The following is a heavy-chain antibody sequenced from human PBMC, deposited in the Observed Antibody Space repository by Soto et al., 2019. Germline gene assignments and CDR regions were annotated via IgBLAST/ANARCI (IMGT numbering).Heavy chain of an antibody. CDR1: GYTFTSYY. V-gene: IGHV1-46*01. CDR3: ARDGYYDVLTGYSYYFDS. J-gene: IGHJ4*02. CDR2: INPSGGST. D-gene: IGHD3-9*01. Sequence: QVQLVQSGAEVKKPGASVKVSCKASGYTFTSYYMHWVRQAPGQGLEWMGIINPSGGSTNYAQKFQGRVTMTRDTSTSTVYMELSSLRSEDTAVYYCARDGYYDVLTGYSYYFDSWGLGTLVTVSS.